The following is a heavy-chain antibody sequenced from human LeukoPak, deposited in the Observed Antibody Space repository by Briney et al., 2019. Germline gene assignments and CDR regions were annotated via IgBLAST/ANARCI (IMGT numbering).Heavy chain of an antibody. CDR2: IRGGADKS. V-gene: IGHV3-23*01. CDR1: GFNFSTHA. Sequence: GGSLRLSCAVSGFNFSTHAMTWVRQAPGKGLEWVSTIRGGADKSYYSDSVKGRLSVSKDIPKKTLYLQMNSLRADDTAVYYCAKGSQWELDFWGQGTLVTVSS. J-gene: IGHJ4*02. D-gene: IGHD1-26*01. CDR3: AKGSQWELDF.